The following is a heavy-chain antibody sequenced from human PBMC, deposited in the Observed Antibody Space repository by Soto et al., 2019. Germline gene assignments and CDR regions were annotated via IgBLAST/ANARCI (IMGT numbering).Heavy chain of an antibody. CDR3: ARDGISGIAAAGAFDY. Sequence: SVKVSCKASGGTFSSYTISWMRQAPGQGLEWMGRIIPILGIANYAQKFQGRVTITADKSTSTAYMELSSLRSEDTAVYYCARDGISGIAAAGAFDYWGQGTLVTVSS. CDR2: IIPILGIA. D-gene: IGHD6-13*01. V-gene: IGHV1-69*04. CDR1: GGTFSSYT. J-gene: IGHJ4*02.